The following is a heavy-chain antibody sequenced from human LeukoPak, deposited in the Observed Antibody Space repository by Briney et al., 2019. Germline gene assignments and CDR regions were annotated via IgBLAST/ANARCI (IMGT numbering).Heavy chain of an antibody. CDR2: ISYSGTT. V-gene: IGHV4-31*03. J-gene: IGHJ3*02. CDR1: GGSISSGGDY. CDR3: ARAAWRGTNSRDAFDI. Sequence: SQTLSLTCTVTGGSISSGGDYWTWIRQHPGKGLEWIGYISYSGTTYYNPSLKSRVTISLDTSKNHFSLELNSVTAADTAVYYCARAAWRGTNSRDAFDIWRRGTVVTVSS. D-gene: IGHD4/OR15-4a*01.